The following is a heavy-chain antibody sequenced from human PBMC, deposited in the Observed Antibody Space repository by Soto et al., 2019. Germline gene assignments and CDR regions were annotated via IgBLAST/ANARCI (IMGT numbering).Heavy chain of an antibody. D-gene: IGHD2-2*01. CDR1: GFTFSSYS. CDR3: ARGSSTSWRGQHLDY. CDR2: ISSSSSYI. V-gene: IGHV3-21*01. J-gene: IGHJ4*02. Sequence: GGSLRLSCAASGFTFSSYSMNWVRQAPGKGLEWVSSISSSSSYIYYADSVKGRFTISRDNAKNSLYLQMNSLRAEDTAVYYCARGSSTSWRGQHLDYWGQGTLVTVSS.